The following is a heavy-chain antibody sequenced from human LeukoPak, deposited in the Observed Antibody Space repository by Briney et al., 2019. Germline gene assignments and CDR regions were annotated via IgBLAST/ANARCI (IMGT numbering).Heavy chain of an antibody. CDR2: IWHDGSNK. CDR3: ARELTPTYYYDSSGEAGAFDI. CDR1: GFTFSSYG. D-gene: IGHD3-22*01. V-gene: IGHV3-33*01. J-gene: IGHJ3*02. Sequence: GGSLRLSCAASGFTFSSYGIHWVRQAPGKGLEWVAVIWHDGSNKYYADSVKGRFTISRDNSKNTLYLQMNSLRAEDTAVYYCARELTPTYYYDSSGEAGAFDIWGQGTMVTVSS.